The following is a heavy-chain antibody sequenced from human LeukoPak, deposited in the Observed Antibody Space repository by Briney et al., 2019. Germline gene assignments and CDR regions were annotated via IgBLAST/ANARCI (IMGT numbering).Heavy chain of an antibody. CDR1: GFTFDDYG. Sequence: GGSLRLSCAASGFTFDDYGMSWVRQAPGKGLEWVSGINWNDGSTGYADSVKGRFTISRDNAKNSLYLQMNSLRAEDTALYYCARDWGYDYVWGSYRPYYFDYWGQGTLVTVSS. CDR3: ARDWGYDYVWGSYRPYYFDY. D-gene: IGHD3-16*02. CDR2: INWNDGST. J-gene: IGHJ4*02. V-gene: IGHV3-20*04.